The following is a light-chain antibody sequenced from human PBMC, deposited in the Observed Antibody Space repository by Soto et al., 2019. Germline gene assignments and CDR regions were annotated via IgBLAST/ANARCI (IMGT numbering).Light chain of an antibody. J-gene: IGKJ1*01. CDR2: GAS. CDR3: QQSYSYSRT. V-gene: IGKV1-5*01. Sequence: DIQLTQSPSTLSASVGDRVTITCRASQSISSWLAWYQQQPGKAPKLRMYGASSLESGVPSRFSGSGSGTEFTLTSSSLQPDDFATYYCQQSYSYSRTFGQGTKVDIK. CDR1: QSISSW.